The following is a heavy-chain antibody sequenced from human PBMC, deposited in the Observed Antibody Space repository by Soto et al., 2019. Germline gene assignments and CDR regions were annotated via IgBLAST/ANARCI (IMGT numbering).Heavy chain of an antibody. Sequence: GGSLRLSCAASGFTFSSYAMSWVRQAPGKGLEWVSAISGSGGSTYYADSVKGRFTISRDNSKNTLYLQMNSLRAEDTAVYYCAKAPYYYDSRAGSVFDYWGQGTLVTVSS. CDR1: GFTFSSYA. CDR2: ISGSGGST. V-gene: IGHV3-23*01. J-gene: IGHJ4*02. CDR3: AKAPYYYDSRAGSVFDY. D-gene: IGHD3-22*01.